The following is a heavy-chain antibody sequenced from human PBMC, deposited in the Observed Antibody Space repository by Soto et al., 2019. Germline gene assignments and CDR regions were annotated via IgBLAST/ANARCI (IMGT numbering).Heavy chain of an antibody. CDR3: AKGGSLTGYFTYDY. CDR2: IIASGDST. V-gene: IGHV3-23*01. Sequence: EVQLLESGGGLLQPGGSLRLSCATSGFTLSNYALNWVRQSPGKGLGWVSSIIASGDSTYYPESVKGRFTVSRDNSKNTLYLQIDSLRAEDTAVYYCAKGGSLTGYFTYDYWGQGALVTVSS. CDR1: GFTLSNYA. D-gene: IGHD3-9*01. J-gene: IGHJ4*02.